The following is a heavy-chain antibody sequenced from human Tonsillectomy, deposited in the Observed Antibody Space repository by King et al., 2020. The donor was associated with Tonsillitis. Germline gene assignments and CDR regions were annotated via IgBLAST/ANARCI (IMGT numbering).Heavy chain of an antibody. CDR3: AKRVIGGSSSLYFDY. V-gene: IGHV3-30*02. D-gene: IGHD6-6*01. CDR2: IRYDGSNK. Sequence: VQLVESGGGVVQPGGFLRLSCAASGFTFSSYGMHWVRQAPGKGLEWVAFIRYDGSNKYYADSVKGRFTISRDNSKNTLYLQMNSLRAEDTAVYYCAKRVIGGSSSLYFDYWGQGTLVTVSS. CDR1: GFTFSSYG. J-gene: IGHJ4*02.